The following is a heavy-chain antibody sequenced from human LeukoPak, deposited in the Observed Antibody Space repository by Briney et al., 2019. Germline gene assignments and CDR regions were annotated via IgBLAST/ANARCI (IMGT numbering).Heavy chain of an antibody. D-gene: IGHD1-1*01. CDR1: GFTFSNYA. V-gene: IGHV3-30-3*02. CDR3: AKSRSGSANWALQIFDN. Sequence: GGSLRLSCAASGFTFSNYAMHWVRQAPGKGLEWVAYISYDGSNKNYAGSVKGRFTISRDNSKNSLFVQMNSLRAEDTAVYFCAKSRSGSANWALQIFDNWGQGTLVTVSS. J-gene: IGHJ4*02. CDR2: ISYDGSNK.